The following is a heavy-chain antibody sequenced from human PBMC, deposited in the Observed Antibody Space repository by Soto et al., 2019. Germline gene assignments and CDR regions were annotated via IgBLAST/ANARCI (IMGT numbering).Heavy chain of an antibody. CDR1: GFTFSSYA. CDR3: AREGPYYDSSGYLDY. V-gene: IGHV3-30-3*01. D-gene: IGHD3-22*01. CDR2: ISYDGSNK. J-gene: IGHJ4*02. Sequence: RLSCAASGFTFSSYAMHWVRQAPGKGLEWVAVISYDGSNKYYADSVKGRFTISRDNSKNTLYLQMNSLRAEDTAVYYCAREGPYYDSSGYLDYWGQGTLVTVSS.